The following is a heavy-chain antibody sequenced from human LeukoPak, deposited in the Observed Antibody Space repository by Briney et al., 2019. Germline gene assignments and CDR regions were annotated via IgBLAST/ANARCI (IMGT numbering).Heavy chain of an antibody. CDR2: SNPNSAGT. CDR1: GYTFTGYY. V-gene: IGHV1-2*02. CDR3: ARDVGEYCSSASCYASDH. Sequence: ASVKVSCKASGYTFTGYYTHWVRQAPGQGLEWMGWSNPNSAGTNYAQKFQGRVTMTRDTSISTAYMELSGLRSDDTAVYYCARDVGEYCSSASCYASDHWGQGTLVTVSS. D-gene: IGHD2-2*01. J-gene: IGHJ4*02.